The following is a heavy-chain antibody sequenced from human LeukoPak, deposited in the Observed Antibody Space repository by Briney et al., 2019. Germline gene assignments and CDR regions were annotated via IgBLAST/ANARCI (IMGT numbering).Heavy chain of an antibody. Sequence: SETLSLTCTVSGGSISSSSYYWGWIRQPPGKGLEWIGSIYYSGSTYYNPSLKSRVTISVDTSKNQFSLKLSSVTAADTAVYYCARVHPTVTTLDYWGQGTLVTVSS. V-gene: IGHV4-39*07. CDR1: GGSISSSSYY. CDR3: ARVHPTVTTLDY. D-gene: IGHD4-17*01. CDR2: IYYSGST. J-gene: IGHJ4*02.